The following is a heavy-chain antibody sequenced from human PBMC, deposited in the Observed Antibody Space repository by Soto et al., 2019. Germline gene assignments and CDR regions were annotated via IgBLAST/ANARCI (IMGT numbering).Heavy chain of an antibody. J-gene: IGHJ5*02. Sequence: PSETLSLTCTVSGGSISSSSYYLGWIRQPPRKGLEWIGSIYYSGSTYYNPALKSRVTISVDTSKNQFSLKLSSVTAADTAVYYCARHEMAAFPGWVRGNWFDPWGQGTLVTVSS. CDR1: GGSISSSSYY. CDR3: ARHEMAAFPGWVRGNWFDP. D-gene: IGHD3-10*01. V-gene: IGHV4-39*01. CDR2: IYYSGST.